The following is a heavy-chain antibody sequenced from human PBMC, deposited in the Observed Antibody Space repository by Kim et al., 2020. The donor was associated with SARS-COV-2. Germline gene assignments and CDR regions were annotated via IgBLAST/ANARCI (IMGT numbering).Heavy chain of an antibody. J-gene: IGHJ6*02. V-gene: IGHV3-30*04. CDR3: AREAYRGMDV. CDR1: GFTFKSYA. CDR2: TSYDETKK. Sequence: GGSLRLSCAASGFTFKSYAMHWIRQAPGKGLEWVAVTSYDETKKYYADSVKGRFTISSDNSKHLLYLQMYSLRVEGTAVYYCAREAYRGMDVWGQGTTVAVSS. D-gene: IGHD2-2*01.